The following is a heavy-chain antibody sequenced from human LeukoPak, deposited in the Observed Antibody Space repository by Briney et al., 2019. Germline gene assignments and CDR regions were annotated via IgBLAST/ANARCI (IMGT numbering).Heavy chain of an antibody. CDR1: GYTFTSYY. Sequence: GASVKVSCKASGYTFTSYYMHWVRQAPGQGLEWIGIINPSGGSTSYAQKFQGRVTMTRDMSTSTVYMELSSLRSEDTAVYYCATERRGYCSSTSCSNFDYWGQGTLVTVSS. V-gene: IGHV1-46*03. J-gene: IGHJ4*02. CDR2: INPSGGST. CDR3: ATERRGYCSSTSCSNFDY. D-gene: IGHD2-2*01.